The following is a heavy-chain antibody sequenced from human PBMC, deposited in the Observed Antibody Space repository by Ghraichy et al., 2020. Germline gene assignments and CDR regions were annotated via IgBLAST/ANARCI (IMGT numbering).Heavy chain of an antibody. D-gene: IGHD6-19*01. CDR3: ATERGGYSSGWYWFDP. V-gene: IGHV1-24*01. CDR1: GYTLTELS. J-gene: IGHJ5*02. CDR2: FDPEDGET. Sequence: ASVKVSCKVSGYTLTELSMHWVRQAPGQGLEWMGGFDPEDGETIYAQKFQGRVTMTEDTSTDTAYMELSSLRSEDTAVYYCATERGGYSSGWYWFDPWGQGTLVTVSS.